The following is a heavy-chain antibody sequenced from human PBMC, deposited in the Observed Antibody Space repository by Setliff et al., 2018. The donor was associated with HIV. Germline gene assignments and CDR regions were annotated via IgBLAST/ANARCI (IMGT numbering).Heavy chain of an antibody. CDR1: RDSINGHW. D-gene: IGHD3-3*01. CDR2: IHYSGIT. CDR3: ARLRGSYDFSNWFDP. J-gene: IGHJ5*02. Sequence: SETLSLTCTVSRDSINGHWWSWIRQPPGKGLEWTGSIHYSGITHYNPSLKSRLTMSVDTSKNQFSLKLSSVTAADTAVYYCARLRGSYDFSNWFDPWGQGTQVTVSS. V-gene: IGHV4-59*11.